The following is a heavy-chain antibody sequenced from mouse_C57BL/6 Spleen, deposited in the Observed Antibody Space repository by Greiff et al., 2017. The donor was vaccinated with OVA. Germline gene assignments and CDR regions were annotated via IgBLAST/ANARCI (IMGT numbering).Heavy chain of an antibody. D-gene: IGHD2-1*01. CDR2: IRHKANGYTS. Sequence: EVNVVESGGGLVQPGGSLSLSCAASGFTFTDYYMSWVRQPPGKALEWLGFIRHKANGYTSEYSASVKGRFTISRDNSQSILYLQMNALRAEDSATYYCARSLYYGNCVDSMDYWGQGTSVTVSS. CDR3: ARSLYYGNCVDSMDY. J-gene: IGHJ4*01. CDR1: GFTFTDYY. V-gene: IGHV7-3*01.